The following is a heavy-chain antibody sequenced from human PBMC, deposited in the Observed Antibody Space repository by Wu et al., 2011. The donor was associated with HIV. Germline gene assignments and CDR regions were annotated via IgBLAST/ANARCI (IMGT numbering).Heavy chain of an antibody. V-gene: IGHV1-69*05. J-gene: IGHJ3*02. CDR2: IIPIFGTT. D-gene: IGHD7-27*01. CDR1: GGTFNSYA. CDR3: ARRSATGEAFDI. Sequence: QVQLVQSGAEVRSLGPRVKVSCKASGGTFNSYAIDWVRQAPGQGLEWMGGIIPIFGTTNYAQKFQGRVTITTDESTSTAYMEVSSLRSDDTAVYYCARRSATGEAFDIWGQGTMVTVSS.